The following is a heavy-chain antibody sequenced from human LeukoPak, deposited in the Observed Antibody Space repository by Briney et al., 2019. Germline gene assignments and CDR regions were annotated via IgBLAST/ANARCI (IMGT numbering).Heavy chain of an antibody. Sequence: SVKVSCEASGGTFGSYAISWVRQAPGQGLEWMGGIIPIFGTANYAQKFQGRVTITTDESTSTAYMELSSLRSEDTAVYYCAGNVDTAMVNWFDPWGQGTLVTVSS. CDR1: GGTFGSYA. J-gene: IGHJ5*02. V-gene: IGHV1-69*05. CDR2: IIPIFGTA. CDR3: AGNVDTAMVNWFDP. D-gene: IGHD5-18*01.